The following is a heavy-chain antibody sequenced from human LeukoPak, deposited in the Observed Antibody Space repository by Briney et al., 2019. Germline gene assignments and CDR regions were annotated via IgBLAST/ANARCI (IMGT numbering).Heavy chain of an antibody. CDR1: GGTFSSYA. J-gene: IGHJ6*02. CDR2: ISAYNGNT. CDR3: ARESITMVRGVIMHYYYGMDV. Sequence: GASVKVSCKASGGTFSSYAISWVRQAPGQGLEWMGWISAYNGNTNYAQKLQGRVTMTTDTSTSTAYMELRSLRSDDTAVYYCARESITMVRGVIMHYYYGMDVWGQGTTVTVSS. V-gene: IGHV1-18*01. D-gene: IGHD3-10*01.